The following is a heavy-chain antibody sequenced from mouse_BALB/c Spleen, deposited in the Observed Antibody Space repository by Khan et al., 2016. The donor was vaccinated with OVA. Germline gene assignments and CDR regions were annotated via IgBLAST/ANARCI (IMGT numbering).Heavy chain of an antibody. Sequence: EVQLQQSGPELVKPGASVKVSCKASGYSFTDYNMFWVKQSLGKTLEWIGYIDPYTGGTNYNQKFMGRATLTVDKSSSTAFMHLNSLTSGDSAAYYCALICHYGSGFDYWGQGTTLTVSS. J-gene: IGHJ2*01. D-gene: IGHD1-1*01. CDR1: GYSFTDYN. V-gene: IGHV1S135*01. CDR3: ALICHYGSGFDY. CDR2: IDPYTGGT.